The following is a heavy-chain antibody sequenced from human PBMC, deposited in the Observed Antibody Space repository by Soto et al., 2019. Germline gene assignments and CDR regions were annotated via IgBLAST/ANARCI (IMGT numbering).Heavy chain of an antibody. CDR3: ARDNSILGAPFQD. J-gene: IGHJ1*01. CDR1: GFTVRRNS. Sequence: EVELVETGGGLIQPGGSLRLSCAVSGFTVRRNSLSWVRQAPGKGLAWVSLIYADGGTYYGDSVKGRFTISRDTSKNTVSLQMTRLTADDAAVYYCARDNSILGAPFQDWGQGTLVTVSS. V-gene: IGHV3-53*02. D-gene: IGHD3-16*01. CDR2: IYADGGT.